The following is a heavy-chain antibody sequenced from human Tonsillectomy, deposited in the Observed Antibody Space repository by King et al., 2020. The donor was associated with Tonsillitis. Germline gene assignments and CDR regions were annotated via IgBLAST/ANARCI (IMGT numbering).Heavy chain of an antibody. J-gene: IGHJ6*03. CDR3: AHDGGTDASSYYYYYMDV. CDR1: GFSLTTSGVG. CDR2: IYWDGDK. Sequence: TLKESGPTLVKPTQTLTLTCTFSGFSLTTSGVGVGWILQPPGKAREWLALIYWDGDKGYSPSLKNRLVITKDTSKNLVVLSMTNMDPVDTATYYCAHDGGTDASSYYYYYMDVWGKGTTVTVSS. V-gene: IGHV2-5*02. D-gene: IGHD5-24*01.